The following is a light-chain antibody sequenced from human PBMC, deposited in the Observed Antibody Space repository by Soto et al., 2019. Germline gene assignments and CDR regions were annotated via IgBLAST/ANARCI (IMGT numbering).Light chain of an antibody. CDR3: QYYGNSPLYT. Sequence: EIVLTQSPGTLSLSPGERATLSCRASQSVSSSYLAWYQQKPGQAPRLLIYGASSRATGVPDRCSGSGSGTDFTLTISRLEPEDFAVYYCQYYGNSPLYTFGQGTKLEI. CDR2: GAS. V-gene: IGKV3-20*01. J-gene: IGKJ2*01. CDR1: QSVSSSY.